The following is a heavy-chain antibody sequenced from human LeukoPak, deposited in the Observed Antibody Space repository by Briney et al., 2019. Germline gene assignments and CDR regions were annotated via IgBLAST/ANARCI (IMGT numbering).Heavy chain of an antibody. Sequence: ASEKVSCKASGYTFTNDGISWVRQAPGQGLEWMGWISTYNANTNYAQKLQGRVTMTTDTSTSTAYMELRSLRSDDTAVYYCARKTIAGGYNWFDPWGQGTLVTVSS. CDR2: ISTYNANT. D-gene: IGHD6-13*01. V-gene: IGHV1-18*01. J-gene: IGHJ5*02. CDR1: GYTFTNDG. CDR3: ARKTIAGGYNWFDP.